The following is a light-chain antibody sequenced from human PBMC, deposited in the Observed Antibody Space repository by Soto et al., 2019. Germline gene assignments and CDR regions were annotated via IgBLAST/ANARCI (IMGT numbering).Light chain of an antibody. CDR3: GTWDYSLSTYV. CDR2: DNN. CDR1: ISDIVSNY. J-gene: IGLJ1*01. V-gene: IGLV1-51*01. Sequence: QSVLTQPPSVSSAPGHKVTISFSGSISDIVSNYVFWYQQLPVTAPKLLIDDNNTPPSGIPDRFYGSKSGTSATLGITGLQTGDEADYYCGTWDYSLSTYVFGTGTKV.